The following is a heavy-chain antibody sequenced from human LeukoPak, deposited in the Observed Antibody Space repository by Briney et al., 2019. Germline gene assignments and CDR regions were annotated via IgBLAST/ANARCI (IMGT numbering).Heavy chain of an antibody. Sequence: GGSLRLSCAASGFTFTSYGMHWVRQAPGKGLEWVAVIWYDGSNKYYADSVKGRFTISRDNSKNTLYLQMNSLRAEDTAVYYCARARGIAVAGDWGHGTLVTVSS. D-gene: IGHD6-19*01. CDR2: IWYDGSNK. V-gene: IGHV3-33*01. J-gene: IGHJ4*01. CDR1: GFTFTSYG. CDR3: ARARGIAVAGD.